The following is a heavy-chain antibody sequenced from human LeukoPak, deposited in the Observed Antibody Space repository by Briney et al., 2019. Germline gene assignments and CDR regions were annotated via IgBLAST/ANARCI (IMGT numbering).Heavy chain of an antibody. Sequence: GGSLRLSCAASGFTFSDYNMRWIRQAPGKGLEWVANIKQDGSEKYYVDSVKGRFTISRDNAKNSLYLQMNSLRAEDTAVYYCARGPFWGQGTLVTVSS. CDR3: ARGPF. J-gene: IGHJ4*02. CDR2: IKQDGSEK. CDR1: GFTFSDYN. V-gene: IGHV3-7*01.